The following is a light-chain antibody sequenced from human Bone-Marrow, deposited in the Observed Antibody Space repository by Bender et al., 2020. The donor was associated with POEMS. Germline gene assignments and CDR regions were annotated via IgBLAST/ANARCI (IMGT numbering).Light chain of an antibody. V-gene: IGLV1-40*01. Sequence: QSVLTQPPSVSAAPGQEVTISCSGTSSNIARNSVYWYQHLPGTAPTLLIYRNNQRPSGVPDRFSGSKSGNTASLTISGLQAEDEADYYCQSYDSSRGGSFVFGTGTKVTVL. J-gene: IGLJ1*01. CDR2: RNN. CDR3: QSYDSSRGGSFV. CDR1: SSNIARNS.